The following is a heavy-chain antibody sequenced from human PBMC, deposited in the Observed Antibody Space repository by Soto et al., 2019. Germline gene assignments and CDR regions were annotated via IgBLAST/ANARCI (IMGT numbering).Heavy chain of an antibody. CDR1: GYTFTSYY. J-gene: IGHJ6*03. Sequence: GASVKVSCKASGYTFTSYYINWVRQATGQGLEWMGWMNPNSGNTGYAQKFQSRVTTTRNTSISTAYMELSSLRSEDTAVYYCARLGYCSSTSCHGSAHYYYYYYMDVWGKGTTVTVSS. V-gene: IGHV1-8*01. D-gene: IGHD2-2*01. CDR3: ARLGYCSSTSCHGSAHYYYYYYMDV. CDR2: MNPNSGNT.